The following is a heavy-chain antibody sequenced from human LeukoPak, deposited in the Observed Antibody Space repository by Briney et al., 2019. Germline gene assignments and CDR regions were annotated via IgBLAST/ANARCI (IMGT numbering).Heavy chain of an antibody. D-gene: IGHD2-2*02. CDR3: ATYCSSTSCYSRYAFDI. V-gene: IGHV4-39*01. CDR2: IYYSGST. J-gene: IGHJ3*02. CDR1: GGSISSSSYY. Sequence: SETLSLTCAVSGGSISSSSYYWGWIRQPPGKGLEWIGSIYYSGSTYYNPSLKSRVTISVDTSKNQFSLKLSSVTAADTAVYYCATYCSSTSCYSRYAFDIWGQGTMVTVSS.